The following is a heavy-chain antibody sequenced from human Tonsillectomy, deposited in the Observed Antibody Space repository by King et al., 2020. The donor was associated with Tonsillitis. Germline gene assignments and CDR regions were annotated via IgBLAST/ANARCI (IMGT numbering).Heavy chain of an antibody. CDR1: GYSFTSYW. CDR3: ARPAPLWTMVHAFSYYGMDV. J-gene: IGHJ6*02. D-gene: IGHD4/OR15-4a*01. V-gene: IGHV5-51*01. Sequence: QLVQSGAEVKKPGESLKISCKGSGYSFTSYWIGWVCQMPGKGLEWMGIIYPGGSDTRYSPSFQGQVTISADKPISTAYLQWSGRKASDTDMYYCARPAPLWTMVHAFSYYGMDVWGQGTTVTVSS. CDR2: IYPGGSDT.